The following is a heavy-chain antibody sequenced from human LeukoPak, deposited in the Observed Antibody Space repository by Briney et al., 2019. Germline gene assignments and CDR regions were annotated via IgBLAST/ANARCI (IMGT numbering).Heavy chain of an antibody. CDR2: ISSSSSTI. D-gene: IGHD1-26*01. CDR1: GFTFSSYS. Sequence: PGGSLRLSCAASGFTFSSYSMNWVRQAPGKGLEWVSYISSSSSTIYYADSVKGRFTISRDNAKNSLYLQMNSLRAEDTAVYYCARTRELLIDPWGQGTLVTVSS. CDR3: ARTRELLIDP. V-gene: IGHV3-48*01. J-gene: IGHJ5*02.